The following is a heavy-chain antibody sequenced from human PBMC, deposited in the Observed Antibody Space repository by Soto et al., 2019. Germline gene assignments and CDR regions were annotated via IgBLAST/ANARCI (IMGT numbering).Heavy chain of an antibody. CDR3: ARDSRSDFWSGYYADYYGMDV. V-gene: IGHV4-4*02. CDR1: GGSISSSNL. J-gene: IGHJ6*02. D-gene: IGHD3-3*01. Sequence: SETLSLTCAVSGGSISSSNLWSCVRQPPGKGLEWIGEIYHSGSTNYNPSLKSRVTISVDKSKNQFSLKLSSVTAADTAVYYCARDSRSDFWSGYYADYYGMDVWGQGTTVTVSS. CDR2: IYHSGST.